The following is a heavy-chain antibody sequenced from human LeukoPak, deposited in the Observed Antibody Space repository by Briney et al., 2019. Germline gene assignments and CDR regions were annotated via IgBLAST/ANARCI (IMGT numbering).Heavy chain of an antibody. V-gene: IGHV4-28*05. Sequence: SDTLSLTCAVSGDSISRSDWWAWIRQPPGKGLEWLGNIYYSGRIYHNPSLQTRVIMSVDSSKNRFSLRLGSVTAVDTAVYYCAKTRSGTYYGDSFDIWGQGILVTVSS. CDR2: IYYSGRI. CDR1: GDSISRSDW. J-gene: IGHJ3*02. D-gene: IGHD1-26*01. CDR3: AKTRSGTYYGDSFDI.